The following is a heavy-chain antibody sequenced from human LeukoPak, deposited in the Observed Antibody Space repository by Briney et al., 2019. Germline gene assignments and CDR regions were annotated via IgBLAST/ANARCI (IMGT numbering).Heavy chain of an antibody. Sequence: GGSLRLSCAASGFTLSSYSMNWVRQAPGKGLEWVSFISITSSTIYYADSVKGRFTISRDNAKNLLYLQMNSLRDEDTAVYYCARDPRTAVSAFDYWGQGTLVTGSS. D-gene: IGHD6-19*01. CDR3: ARDPRTAVSAFDY. CDR1: GFTLSSYS. CDR2: ISITSSTI. V-gene: IGHV3-48*02. J-gene: IGHJ4*02.